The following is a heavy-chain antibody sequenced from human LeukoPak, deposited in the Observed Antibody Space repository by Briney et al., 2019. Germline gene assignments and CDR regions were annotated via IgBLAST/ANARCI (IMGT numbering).Heavy chain of an antibody. J-gene: IGHJ4*02. CDR3: ARGANTAMVFGESFYY. CDR2: IYYSGST. Sequence: PSETLSLTCTVSGGSISSSSYYWGWIRQPPGKGLEWIGSIYYSGSTYYNPSLKSRVTISVDTSKNQFSLKLSSVTAADTAVYYCARGANTAMVFGESFYYWGQGTLVTVSS. CDR1: GGSISSSSYY. V-gene: IGHV4-39*07. D-gene: IGHD5-18*01.